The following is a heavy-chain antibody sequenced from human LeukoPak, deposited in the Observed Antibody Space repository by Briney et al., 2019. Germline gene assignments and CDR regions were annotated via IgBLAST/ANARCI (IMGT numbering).Heavy chain of an antibody. D-gene: IGHD3-16*01. Sequence: GGSLRLSCAVSGISVDNAWMSWVRQAPGKGLEWVGRIKSKSDGGTTDYAAPVKGRFTISRDESKNTLYLQMSNLKTEDTAVYYAVWEYISSFNSWGQGTLVTVSS. J-gene: IGHJ4*02. CDR2: IKSKSDGGTT. CDR1: GISVDNAW. V-gene: IGHV3-15*01. CDR3: VWEYISSFNS.